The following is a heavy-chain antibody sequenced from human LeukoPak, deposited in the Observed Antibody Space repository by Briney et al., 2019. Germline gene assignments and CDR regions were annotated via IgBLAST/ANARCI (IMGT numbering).Heavy chain of an antibody. D-gene: IGHD6-13*01. J-gene: IGHJ6*03. CDR1: GYTFTGYY. Sequence: ASVKVSCKASGYTFTGYYMHWVRQAPGQGLEWMGWINPNSGGTNYAQKFQGRVTMTRDTSISTAYMELSSLRSEDTAVYYCARGRIGPIRRLAAAGTSYYYYYMDVWGKGTTVTISS. CDR2: INPNSGGT. V-gene: IGHV1-2*02. CDR3: ARGRIGPIRRLAAAGTSYYYYYMDV.